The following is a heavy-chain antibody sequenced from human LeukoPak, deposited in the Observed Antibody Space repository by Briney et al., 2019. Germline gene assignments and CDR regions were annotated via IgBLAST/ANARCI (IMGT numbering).Heavy chain of an antibody. J-gene: IGHJ6*02. CDR1: GYTFTSYD. CDR3: ASFLKDYYYYSMDV. Sequence: ASVKVSCKASGYTFTSYDINWVRQATGQGLECMGWMYPNSGNTGYAQKFQGRVTMTRNTSISTAYMELSSLRSEDTAVHYCASFLKDYYYYSMDVWGQGTTVTVSS. V-gene: IGHV1-8*01. D-gene: IGHD2/OR15-2a*01. CDR2: MYPNSGNT.